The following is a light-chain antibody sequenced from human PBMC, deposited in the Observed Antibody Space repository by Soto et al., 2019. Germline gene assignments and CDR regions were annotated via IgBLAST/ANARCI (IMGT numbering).Light chain of an antibody. V-gene: IGKV3-20*01. Sequence: EIVLTQSPGTLSLSPGERATLSCRASRSVSSSYLAWYQQKPGQAPRLLIYGASSRAAGFPDRFSGSGSGTDFTLTISRLEPEDFAVYYCQQYGSSPPYTFGQGTKLEIK. CDR3: QQYGSSPPYT. J-gene: IGKJ2*01. CDR1: RSVSSSY. CDR2: GAS.